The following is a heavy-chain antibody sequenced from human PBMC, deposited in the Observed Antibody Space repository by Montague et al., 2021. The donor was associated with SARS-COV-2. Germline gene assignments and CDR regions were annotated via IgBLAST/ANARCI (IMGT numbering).Heavy chain of an antibody. J-gene: IGHJ4*02. V-gene: IGHV4-4*07. D-gene: IGHD6-6*01. CDR1: GGSITGFT. CDR3: ARTPTRPLSLDS. CDR2: ETTRGTT. Sequence: SETLSLTCDVSGGSITGFTWSRVRQNAGKELEWFGRETTRGTTNYSNSLRIRVTMSADTSKNQLSLNLNYVTAADTAIYYCARTPTRPLSLDSWGQGTLVTVSS.